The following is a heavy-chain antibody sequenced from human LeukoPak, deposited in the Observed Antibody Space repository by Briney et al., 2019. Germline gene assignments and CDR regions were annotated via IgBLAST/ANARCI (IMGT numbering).Heavy chain of an antibody. D-gene: IGHD2-15*01. Sequence: PSETLSLTCAVYGGSFSGYYWSWIRQPPGKGLEWIGEINHSGSTNYNPSLKSRVTISVDTSKNRFSLKLSSVTAADTAVYYCARAAYCSGGSCYYNYYGMDVWGKGTTVTVSS. CDR3: ARAAYCSGGSCYYNYYGMDV. V-gene: IGHV4-34*01. J-gene: IGHJ6*04. CDR1: GGSFSGYY. CDR2: INHSGST.